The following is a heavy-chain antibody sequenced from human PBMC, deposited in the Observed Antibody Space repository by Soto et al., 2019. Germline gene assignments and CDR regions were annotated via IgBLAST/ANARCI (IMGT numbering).Heavy chain of an antibody. Sequence: SVKVSCKASGGTFSSSAISWVRQAPGQGLEWMGGIIPIFGTANYAQKFQGRVTITADESTSTAYMELSSLRSEDTAVYYCARVRRIRAALRLFYYGMDVWGQGTTVTVS. J-gene: IGHJ6*02. CDR1: GGTFSSSA. V-gene: IGHV1-69*13. CDR2: IIPIFGTA. D-gene: IGHD3-3*02. CDR3: ARVRRIRAALRLFYYGMDV.